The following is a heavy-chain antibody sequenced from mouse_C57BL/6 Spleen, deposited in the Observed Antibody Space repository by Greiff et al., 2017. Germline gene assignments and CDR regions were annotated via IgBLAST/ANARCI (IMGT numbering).Heavy chain of an antibody. V-gene: IGHV5-17*01. CDR2: ISSGSSTI. D-gene: IGHD2-3*01. CDR3: ARSFYDIYAMDY. Sequence: EVKLMESGGGLVKPGGSLKLSCAASGFTFSDYGMHWVRQAPEKGLEWVAYISSGSSTIYYADTVKGRFTISRDNAKNTLVLQMTSLRSEDTAMYYCARSFYDIYAMDYWGQGTSVTVSS. J-gene: IGHJ4*01. CDR1: GFTFSDYG.